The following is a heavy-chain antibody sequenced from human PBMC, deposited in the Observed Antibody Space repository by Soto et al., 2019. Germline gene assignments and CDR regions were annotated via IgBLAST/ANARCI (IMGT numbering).Heavy chain of an antibody. J-gene: IGHJ3*02. Sequence: SETLSLTCTVSGGSISSSSYYWGWIRQPPGQGLEWIGSIYYSGSTYYNPSLKSRVTISVDTSKNQFSLKLSSVTAADTAVYYCARDWGDLGAFDIWGQGTMVTVSS. CDR3: ARDWGDLGAFDI. CDR2: IYYSGST. V-gene: IGHV4-39*07. CDR1: GGSISSSSYY. D-gene: IGHD3-16*01.